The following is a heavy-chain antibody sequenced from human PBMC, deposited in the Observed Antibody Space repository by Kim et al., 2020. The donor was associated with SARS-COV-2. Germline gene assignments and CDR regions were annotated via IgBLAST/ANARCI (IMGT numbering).Heavy chain of an antibody. Sequence: PSLKSRVTISVDTSKNQFSLKLSSVTAADTAVYYCARGGGGYSYAAGFDPWGQGTLVTVSS. D-gene: IGHD5-18*01. CDR3: ARGGGGYSYAAGFDP. J-gene: IGHJ5*02. V-gene: IGHV4-34*01.